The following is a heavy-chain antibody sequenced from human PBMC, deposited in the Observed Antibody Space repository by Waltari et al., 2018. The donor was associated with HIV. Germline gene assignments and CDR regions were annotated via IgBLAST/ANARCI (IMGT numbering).Heavy chain of an antibody. Sequence: EVQLVESGGGLVQPGGSLRLSCAASGFTFSTYEMNCVRQAPGKGLEWISYISSSGSTIYYADSVKGRLTISRDNAKNSLYVQMNSLRAEDTAVYYCARSGLYDTSGYYAPFGYWGQGTLVTVSS. CDR2: ISSSGSTI. V-gene: IGHV3-48*03. J-gene: IGHJ4*02. CDR3: ARSGLYDTSGYYAPFGY. D-gene: IGHD3-22*01. CDR1: GFTFSTYE.